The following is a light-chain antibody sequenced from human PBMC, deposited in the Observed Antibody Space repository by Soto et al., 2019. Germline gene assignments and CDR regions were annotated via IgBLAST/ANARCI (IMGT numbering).Light chain of an antibody. CDR2: DVS. CDR3: SSYTSTSTRDV. V-gene: IGLV2-14*01. J-gene: IGLJ1*01. CDR1: SSDVGGYNY. Sequence: QSALTQPASVSGSPGQSITISCTGTSSDVGGYNYVSWYQQHPGKAPKLIIYDVSNRPSGVSNRFSGSKSGNTASLTISGLQAEDEADYSCSSYTSTSTRDVFGTGTKVTVL.